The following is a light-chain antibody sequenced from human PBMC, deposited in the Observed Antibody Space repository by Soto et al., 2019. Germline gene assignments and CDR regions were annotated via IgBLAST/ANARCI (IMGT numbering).Light chain of an antibody. V-gene: IGKV3-20*01. Sequence: EIVLTQSPDTLSLSPGEEATLSCRTSESISNNYLAWYQQKAGQAPRLLIYGASVRATGMPDRFSGSGSGTDFTLSISSLEAKNFAVYYCQQYGTSPTWTFGQGTNVEVK. CDR2: GAS. J-gene: IGKJ1*01. CDR1: ESISNNY. CDR3: QQYGTSPTWT.